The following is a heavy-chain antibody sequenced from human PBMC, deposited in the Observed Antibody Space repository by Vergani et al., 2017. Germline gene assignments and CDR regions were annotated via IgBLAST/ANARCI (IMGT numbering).Heavy chain of an antibody. J-gene: IGHJ5*02. D-gene: IGHD3-22*01. CDR1: GFTFSSYE. V-gene: IGHV3-48*03. Sequence: EVQLLESGGGLVQPGGSLRLSCAASGFTFSSYEMNWVRQAPGKGLEWVSYISSSGSTIYYADSVKGRFTISRDNAKNSLYLQMNSLRAEDTAVYYCAREIAGDSSGYFSRWFDPWGQGTLVTVSS. CDR3: AREIAGDSSGYFSRWFDP. CDR2: ISSSGSTI.